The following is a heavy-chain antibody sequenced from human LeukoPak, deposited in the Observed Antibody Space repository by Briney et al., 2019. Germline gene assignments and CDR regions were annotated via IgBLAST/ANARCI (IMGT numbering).Heavy chain of an antibody. CDR1: GFTFSSCA. CDR2: IIDSGNSI. CDR3: AKDPIFSGSYGVFDY. J-gene: IGHJ4*02. V-gene: IGHV3-23*01. D-gene: IGHD1-26*01. Sequence: TGGSLRLSCAASGFTFSSCAMSWVRQAPGKGLEWVSTIIDSGNSIYYADSAEGRFTISRDNSKNTLYLRMNSLRAGDTAVYYCAKDPIFSGSYGVFDYWGLGTLVTVSS.